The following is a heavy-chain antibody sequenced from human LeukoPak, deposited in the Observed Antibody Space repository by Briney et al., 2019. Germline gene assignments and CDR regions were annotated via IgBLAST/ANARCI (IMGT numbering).Heavy chain of an antibody. CDR3: AKDPYGDYVRYFDY. CDR2: ISGSGGGT. D-gene: IGHD4-17*01. Sequence: GGSLRLSCAASEFTFSSYSMNWVRQAPGKGLEWVSGISGSGGGTYYADSVKGRFTISRDNSKNTLYLQMNSLRAEDTAVYYCAKDPYGDYVRYFDYWGQGTLVTVSS. J-gene: IGHJ4*02. CDR1: EFTFSSYS. V-gene: IGHV3-23*01.